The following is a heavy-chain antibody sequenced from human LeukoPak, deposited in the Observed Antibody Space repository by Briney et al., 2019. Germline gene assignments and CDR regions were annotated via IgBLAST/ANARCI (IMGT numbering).Heavy chain of an antibody. V-gene: IGHV1-69*05. J-gene: IGHJ4*02. D-gene: IGHD4-17*01. CDR1: GGTFSSYA. Sequence: SVKVSCKASGGTFSSYAISWLRQAPGQGREWMGGIIPIFGTANYAQKFQGRVTITTDESTRTAYMELSSLSSEDTAVYYCARDLWASPDYGDYSDYWGQGTLATVSS. CDR3: ARDLWASPDYGDYSDY. CDR2: IIPIFGTA.